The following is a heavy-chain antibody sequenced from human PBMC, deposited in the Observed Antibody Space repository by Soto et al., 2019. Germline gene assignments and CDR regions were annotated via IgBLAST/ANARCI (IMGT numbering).Heavy chain of an antibody. J-gene: IGHJ4*02. CDR2: ISGSGGST. D-gene: IGHD5-12*01. V-gene: IGHV3-23*01. CDR3: AKGSGYDFGYFDY. Sequence: GGSLRLSCADSGSTFSSYSMNWVRQAPGKGLEWVSAISGSGGSTYYADSVKGRFTISRDNSKNTLYLQMNSLRAEDTAVYYCAKGSGYDFGYFDYWGQGTLVTVSS. CDR1: GSTFSSYS.